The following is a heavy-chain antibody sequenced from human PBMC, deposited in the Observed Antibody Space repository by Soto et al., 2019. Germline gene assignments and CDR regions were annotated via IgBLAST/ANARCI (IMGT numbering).Heavy chain of an antibody. Sequence: SETLSLTCTVSGGSISNYYWSWIRQPPGKGLEWIAYIYYTGSTNYNPSLKSRVTISIDTPKSQFSLKLSSVTAADTAVYYCARGSTHYYYDSSGYFIDYWGQGTLVTVSS. CDR2: IYYTGST. D-gene: IGHD3-22*01. V-gene: IGHV4-59*01. J-gene: IGHJ4*02. CDR3: ARGSTHYYYDSSGYFIDY. CDR1: GGSISNYY.